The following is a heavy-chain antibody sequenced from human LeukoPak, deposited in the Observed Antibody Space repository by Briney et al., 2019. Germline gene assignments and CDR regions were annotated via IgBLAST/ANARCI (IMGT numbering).Heavy chain of an antibody. Sequence: ASVKVSCKASGYTFIGYYMHWVRQAPGQGLEWMGWINSNSGDTNYAQKFQGRVTMTRDTSITTAYMELSRLRSDDTAVYFCARDKAETMIDAFDIWGQGTTVTVSS. CDR3: ARDKAETMIDAFDI. CDR2: INSNSGDT. V-gene: IGHV1-2*02. CDR1: GYTFIGYY. J-gene: IGHJ3*02. D-gene: IGHD3-22*01.